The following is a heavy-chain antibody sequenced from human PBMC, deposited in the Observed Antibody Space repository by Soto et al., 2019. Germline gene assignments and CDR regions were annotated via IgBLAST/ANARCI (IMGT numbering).Heavy chain of an antibody. Sequence: QVHLVESGGGVFQTGRSLRLSCAASGFTFSNNRMHWVRQAPGKGLEWMGVISYAGSKKYYAGSVKGRFTIYRNNSKNSLSLQMDTLRAGDTAIYYGGRDKAAASGFDYWGQGILFTVFS. D-gene: IGHD6-25*01. CDR3: GRDKAAASGFDY. CDR2: ISYAGSKK. CDR1: GFTFSNNR. V-gene: IGHV3-30*03. J-gene: IGHJ4*02.